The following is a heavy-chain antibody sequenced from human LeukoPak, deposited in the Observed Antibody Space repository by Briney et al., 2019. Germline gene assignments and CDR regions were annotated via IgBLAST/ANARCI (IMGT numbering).Heavy chain of an antibody. D-gene: IGHD3-10*01. V-gene: IGHV1-69*06. Sequence: ASVKVSCKASGGTFSSYAINWVRQAPGQGLXXXXXXIPIFGTANYAQKFQGRVTITADKSTSTAYMELSSLRSEDTAVYYCASMVRGANPTPFDYWGQGTLVTVSS. CDR1: GGTFSSYA. CDR3: ASMVRGANPTPFDY. J-gene: IGHJ4*02. CDR2: XIPIFGTA.